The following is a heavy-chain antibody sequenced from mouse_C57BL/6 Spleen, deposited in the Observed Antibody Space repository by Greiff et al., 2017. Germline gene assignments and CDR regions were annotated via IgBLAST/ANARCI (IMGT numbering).Heavy chain of an antibody. Sequence: VQLQESGAELVRPGASVTLSCKASGYTFTDYEMHWVKQTPVHGLEWIGAIDPETGGTAYNQKFKGKAILTADKSSSTAYMELRSLTSEDSAVYYCTRGGPYYYAMDYWGQGTSVTVSS. D-gene: IGHD1-1*02. V-gene: IGHV1-15*01. CDR3: TRGGPYYYAMDY. CDR1: GYTFTDYE. J-gene: IGHJ4*01. CDR2: IDPETGGT.